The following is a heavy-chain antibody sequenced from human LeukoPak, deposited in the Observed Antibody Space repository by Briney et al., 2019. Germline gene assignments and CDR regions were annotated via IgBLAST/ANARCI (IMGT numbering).Heavy chain of an antibody. CDR1: GGSISSGGYY. D-gene: IGHD4-17*01. CDR3: ARHFTTVTTLGIDI. Sequence: SETLSLTCTVSGGSISSGGYYWSWIRQHPGKGLEWIGYIYYSGSTNYNPSLKSRVTISVDTSKNQFSLKLSSVTAADTAVYYCARHFTTVTTLGIDIWGQGTMVTVSS. CDR2: IYYSGST. J-gene: IGHJ3*02. V-gene: IGHV4-61*08.